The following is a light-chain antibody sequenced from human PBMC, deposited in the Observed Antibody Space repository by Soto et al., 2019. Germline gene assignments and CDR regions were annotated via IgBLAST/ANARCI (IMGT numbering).Light chain of an antibody. CDR2: EVS. CDR3: SSYAGSYIYV. CDR1: SSDVGKYDY. J-gene: IGLJ1*01. V-gene: IGLV2-8*01. Sequence: QSALTQPPSASGSPGQSVTISCTGTSSDVGKYDYVSWFQHHPGKAPKLIIYEVSKRPSGVPDRFSGSKSGSTASLTVSGLQTEDEADYYCSSYAGSYIYVFATGTKVTVL.